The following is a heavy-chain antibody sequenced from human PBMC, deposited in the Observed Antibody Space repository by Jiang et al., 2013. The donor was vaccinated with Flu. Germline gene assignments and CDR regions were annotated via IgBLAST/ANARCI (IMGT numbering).Heavy chain of an antibody. V-gene: IGHV4-59*13. CDR3: ASELRIAGGTSALDI. CDR1: DGSISSYY. Sequence: PGLVKASETLSLTCTVSDGSISSYYWSWIRQSPGKGLEWIGYIYYSGITASNPSLRSRVTISIDTSKNQFALRLSSVTAADTAVYYCASELRIAGGTSALDIWDQGTKVTVSS. D-gene: IGHD6-13*01. J-gene: IGHJ3*02. CDR2: IYYSGIT.